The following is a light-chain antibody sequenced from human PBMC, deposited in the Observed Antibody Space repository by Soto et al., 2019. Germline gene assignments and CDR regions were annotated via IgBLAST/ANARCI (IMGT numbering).Light chain of an antibody. CDR2: GAS. CDR1: QSVSSSY. Sequence: EIVLTQSPGTLSLSPGERATLSCRASQSVSSSYLAWYQQKPGQAPRLLIYGASSRATGIPDRFSASGSGTVFTLTISRLEPEDFAVYYCQQYGSSPPYTFGQGTKLEIK. CDR3: QQYGSSPPYT. V-gene: IGKV3-20*01. J-gene: IGKJ2*01.